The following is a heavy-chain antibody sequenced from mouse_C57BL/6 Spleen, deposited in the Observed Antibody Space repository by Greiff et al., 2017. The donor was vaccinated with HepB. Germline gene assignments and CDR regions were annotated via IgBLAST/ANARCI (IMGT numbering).Heavy chain of an antibody. CDR2: INYDGSST. V-gene: IGHV5-16*01. CDR1: GFTFSDYY. CDR3: ARALRLEAMDY. Sequence: EVKVEESEGGLVQPGSSLKLSCTASGFTFSDYYMAWVRQVPEKGLEWVANINYDGSSTYYLDSLKSRFIISRDNAKNILYLQMSSLKSEDTATYYCARALRLEAMDYWGQGTSVTVSS. D-gene: IGHD1-1*01. J-gene: IGHJ4*01.